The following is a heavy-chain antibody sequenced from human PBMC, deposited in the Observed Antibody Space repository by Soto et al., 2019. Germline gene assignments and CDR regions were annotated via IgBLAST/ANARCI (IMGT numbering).Heavy chain of an antibody. V-gene: IGHV1-18*04. Sequence: QVQLVQSGAEVKQPGASVKVSCKASGYTFTSYGVSWVRQAPGQGLEWMGWISAYNGDTKYSQKFRGRVTMTTDTSTSTAYMELRSLRSDDTAVYYCARVPSFSTLDYWGQGSLVTVSS. D-gene: IGHD4-4*01. CDR1: GYTFTSYG. J-gene: IGHJ4*02. CDR3: ARVPSFSTLDY. CDR2: ISAYNGDT.